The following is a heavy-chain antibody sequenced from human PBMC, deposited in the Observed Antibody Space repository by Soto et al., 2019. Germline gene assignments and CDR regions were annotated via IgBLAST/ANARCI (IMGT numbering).Heavy chain of an antibody. V-gene: IGHV4-59*01. J-gene: IGHJ4*02. Sequence: QVQLQESGPGLVKPSETLSLTCTVSGASFTTYYWSWVRQPPGKGLEWIGYIFYSGHLKYNPSPKCRLTISGDPSKNQISLRLTSVTDADTAVYYCAREGGGYRVDYWGQGTLVTVSS. CDR2: IFYSGHL. D-gene: IGHD1-26*01. CDR1: GASFTTYY. CDR3: AREGGGYRVDY.